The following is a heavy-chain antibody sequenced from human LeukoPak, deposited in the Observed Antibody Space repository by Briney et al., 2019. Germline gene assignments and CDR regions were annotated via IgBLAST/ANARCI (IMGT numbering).Heavy chain of an antibody. D-gene: IGHD4-23*01. CDR2: IYYSGST. CDR1: GGSISSGDYY. J-gene: IGHJ2*01. CDR3: ARGRKTYGGKPHWYFDL. Sequence: PSETLSLTCTVSGGSISSGDYYWSWIRQPPGKGLEWIGYIYYSGSTYYNPSLKSRVTISVDTSKNQFSLKLSSVTAADTAVYYCARGRKTYGGKPHWYFDLWGRGTLVTVFS. V-gene: IGHV4-30-4*08.